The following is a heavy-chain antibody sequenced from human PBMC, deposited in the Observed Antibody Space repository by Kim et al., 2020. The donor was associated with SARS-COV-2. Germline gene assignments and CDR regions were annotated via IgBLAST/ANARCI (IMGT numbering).Heavy chain of an antibody. J-gene: IGHJ3*02. CDR3: AKAGYCSSSSCFHDAFDI. Sequence: KGRFTVSRDNSKNTLYLQMNSPRAEDTAVYYCAKAGYCSSSSCFHDAFDIWGQGTMVTVSS. D-gene: IGHD2-2*01. V-gene: IGHV3-23*01.